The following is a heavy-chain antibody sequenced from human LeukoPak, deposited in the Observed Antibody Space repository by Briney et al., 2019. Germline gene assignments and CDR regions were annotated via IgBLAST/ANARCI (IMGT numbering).Heavy chain of an antibody. V-gene: IGHV3-23*01. D-gene: IGHD5-24*01. J-gene: IGHJ4*02. Sequence: GGSLRLSCAASGFTFSSFAMTWGRQAPGKGLECVSSISSDGGRTHYADSVKGRFTISRDNSKSTLYLQMDSLRAEDTAVYYCAKRGDGYKAPDYWGQGTLVTVSS. CDR1: GFTFSSFA. CDR2: ISSDGGRT. CDR3: AKRGDGYKAPDY.